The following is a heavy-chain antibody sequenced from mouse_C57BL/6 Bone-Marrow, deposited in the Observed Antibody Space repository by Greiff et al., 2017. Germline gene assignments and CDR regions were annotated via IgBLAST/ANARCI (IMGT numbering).Heavy chain of an antibody. CDR1: GYTFTSYW. CDR3: AKYYGSTFAY. V-gene: IGHV1-64*01. J-gene: IGHJ3*01. CDR2: IHPNSGST. Sequence: VQLQQPGAELVKPGASVKLSCKASGYTFTSYWMHWVKQRPGQGLEWIGMIHPNSGSTNYNEKFKSKATLTADKSSSTAYMQLSSLTSEDSAVYYCAKYYGSTFAYWGQGTLVTVSA. D-gene: IGHD1-1*01.